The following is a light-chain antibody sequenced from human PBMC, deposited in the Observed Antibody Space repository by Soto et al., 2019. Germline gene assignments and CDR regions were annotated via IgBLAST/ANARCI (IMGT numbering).Light chain of an antibody. V-gene: IGKV1-5*03. CDR1: ESISSW. Sequence: DIQMTQSPSTLSASVGDRVTITCRASESISSWLAWYQQKPWKAPKLQIYEASSLESGVPSRFSGSGSGTECTLTISSLQPDDFETYTCQQDGAYPLTFGGGTKVEIK. CDR2: EAS. CDR3: QQDGAYPLT. J-gene: IGKJ4*01.